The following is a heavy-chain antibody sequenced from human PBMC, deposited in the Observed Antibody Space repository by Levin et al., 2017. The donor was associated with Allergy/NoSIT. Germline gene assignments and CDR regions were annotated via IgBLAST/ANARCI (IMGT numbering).Heavy chain of an antibody. Sequence: ASVKVSCKASGYTFTSYAMNWVRQAPGQGLEWMGWINTNTGNPTYAQGFTGRFVFSLDTSVSTAYLQISSLKAEDTAVYYCARGGYSSGWYVPGAFDYWGQGTLVTVSS. CDR1: GYTFTSYA. D-gene: IGHD6-19*01. V-gene: IGHV7-4-1*02. CDR3: ARGGYSSGWYVPGAFDY. CDR2: INTNTGNP. J-gene: IGHJ4*02.